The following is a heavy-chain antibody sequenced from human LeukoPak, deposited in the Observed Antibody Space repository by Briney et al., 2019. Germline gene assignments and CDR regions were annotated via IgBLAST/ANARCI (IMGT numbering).Heavy chain of an antibody. Sequence: GGSLRLSRAASGFTFSSYAMSWVRQAPGKGLEWVSAISGSGGSTYYADSVKGRFTISRDNAKNSLYLQMNSLRAEDTAVYYCARVEYGLAALGHWGQGTLVTVSS. J-gene: IGHJ4*02. CDR2: ISGSGGST. CDR3: ARVEYGLAALGH. V-gene: IGHV3-23*01. CDR1: GFTFSSYA. D-gene: IGHD3-3*02.